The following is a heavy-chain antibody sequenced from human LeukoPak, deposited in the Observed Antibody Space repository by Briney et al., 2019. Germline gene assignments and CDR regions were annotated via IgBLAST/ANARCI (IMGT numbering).Heavy chain of an antibody. CDR2: IYYSGST. J-gene: IGHJ3*02. D-gene: IGHD1-1*01. CDR3: ARHGNGAFDI. CDR1: GGSISSYY. V-gene: IGHV4-59*08. Sequence: PSETLSLTCTVSGGSISSYYWSWIRQPPGKGLEWIGFIYYSGSTNYSPSLKSRVTISVDTSKNQFSLKLTSVTAADTAVYYCARHGNGAFDIWGQGTMVTVSS.